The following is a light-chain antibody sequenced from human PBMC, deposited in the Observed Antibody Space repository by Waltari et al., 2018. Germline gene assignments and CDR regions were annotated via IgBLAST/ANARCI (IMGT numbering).Light chain of an antibody. V-gene: IGLV2-23*02. J-gene: IGLJ2*01. CDR1: SSDAGSYNL. Sequence: QSALTQPASVSGSPGPSITISCTGTSSDAGSYNLVSWYQQHPGKAPKLMIYEVSKRPSGVSNRFSGSKSGNTASLTISGLQAEDEADYYCCSYAGSSTLVFGGGTKLTVL. CDR2: EVS. CDR3: CSYAGSSTLV.